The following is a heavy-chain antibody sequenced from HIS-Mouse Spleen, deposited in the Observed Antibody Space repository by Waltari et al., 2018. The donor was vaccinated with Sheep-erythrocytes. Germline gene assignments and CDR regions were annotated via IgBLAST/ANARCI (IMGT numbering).Heavy chain of an antibody. Sequence: QVQLVQSGAEVKKPGASVKVSCKASGYTFTGYYMHWVRQAPGQGLEWMGWTNPTSGGANYAQKVQGRVTMKRDTPISTAYMELSRLRSDDTAVYYCARGYCSSTSCYGYFQHWGQGTLVTVSS. V-gene: IGHV1-2*02. CDR3: ARGYCSSTSCYGYFQH. CDR2: TNPTSGGA. D-gene: IGHD2-2*01. CDR1: GYTFTGYY. J-gene: IGHJ1*01.